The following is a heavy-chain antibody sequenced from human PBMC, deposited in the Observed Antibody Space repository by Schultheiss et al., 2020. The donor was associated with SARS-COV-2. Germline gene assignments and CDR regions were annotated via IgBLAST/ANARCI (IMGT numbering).Heavy chain of an antibody. J-gene: IGHJ5*02. V-gene: IGHV1-3*01. Sequence: ASVKVSCKASGYTFTSYAMHWVRQAPGQRLEWMGWINAGNGNTKYSQKFQGRVTITRDTSASTAYMELSSLRSEDTAVYYCARDIIVGATTAGWFDPWGQGTLVTVSS. D-gene: IGHD1-26*01. CDR2: INAGNGNT. CDR1: GYTFTSYA. CDR3: ARDIIVGATTAGWFDP.